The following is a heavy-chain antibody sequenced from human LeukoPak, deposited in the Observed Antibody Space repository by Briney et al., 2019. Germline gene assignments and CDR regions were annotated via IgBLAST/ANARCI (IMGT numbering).Heavy chain of an antibody. V-gene: IGHV4-59*12. D-gene: IGHD3-22*01. CDR1: GGSISSYY. J-gene: IGHJ4*02. CDR2: IYYRGST. Sequence: PSETLSLTCTVSGGSISSYYWSWIRQPPGEGLEWIGYIYYRGSTNYNPSLKSRVTISVDTSKNQFSLKLSSVTAADTAVYYCSMLPNDDSSGSFDYWGQGTLVTVSS. CDR3: SMLPNDDSSGSFDY.